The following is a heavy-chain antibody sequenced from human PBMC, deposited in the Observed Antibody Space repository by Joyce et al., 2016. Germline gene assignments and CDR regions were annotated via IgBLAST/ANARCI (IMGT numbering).Heavy chain of an antibody. CDR3: ARGLGTPYGMDV. CDR2: IYYSGTT. V-gene: IGHV4-59*11. J-gene: IGHJ6*02. Sequence: QVQLQESGPGLVKPSETLSLTCPVSGGSINIHYWSWIRQPPGKRLEWIGYIYYSGTTNYNPSLKSRVTISVDTSKNQFSLKLRSVSAADTAVYYCARGLGTPYGMDVWGQGTTVTVSS. D-gene: IGHD7-27*01. CDR1: GGSINIHY.